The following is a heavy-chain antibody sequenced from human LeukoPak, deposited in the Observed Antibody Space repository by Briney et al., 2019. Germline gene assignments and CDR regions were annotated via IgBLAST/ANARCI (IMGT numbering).Heavy chain of an antibody. CDR2: ISSSSSYI. Sequence: GGSLRLSCVTSGFTFSSFNMNWVRQAPGKGLEWVSSISSSSSYIYYADSVKGRFTISRDNAKNSLYLQMNSLRAEDTAVYYCARDRPDYWGQGTLVTVSS. V-gene: IGHV3-21*01. CDR3: ARDRPDY. J-gene: IGHJ4*02. CDR1: GFTFSSFN.